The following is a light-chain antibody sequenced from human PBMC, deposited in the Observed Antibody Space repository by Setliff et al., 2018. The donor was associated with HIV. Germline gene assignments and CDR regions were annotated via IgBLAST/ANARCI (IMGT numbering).Light chain of an antibody. CDR1: SSDVGSYDL. V-gene: IGLV2-23*02. CDR3: CSYAGSSTFV. J-gene: IGLJ1*01. CDR2: EVS. Sequence: QSVLTQPASVSGSPGQSITISCTGTSSDVGSYDLVSWYQQHPGKAPKVMIYEVSKRLSGVSNRFSGSKSGNTASLTISGLQAEDEADYYCCSYAGSSTFVFGIGTKVTVL.